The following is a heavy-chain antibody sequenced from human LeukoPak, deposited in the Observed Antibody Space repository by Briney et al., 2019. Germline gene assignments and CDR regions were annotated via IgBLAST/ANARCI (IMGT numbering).Heavy chain of an antibody. CDR2: INHSGST. D-gene: IGHD4-23*01. Sequence: ASETLSLTCAVYGGSFSNYYWSWIRQPPGKGLEWIGEINHSGSTNYNPSLKSRVTMSVDTSKNQFSLKLSSVTAADTAVYYCARGLSGFGGNSKGYYFDYWGQGTLVTVSS. CDR3: ARGLSGFGGNSKGYYFDY. CDR1: GGSFSNYY. J-gene: IGHJ4*02. V-gene: IGHV4-34*01.